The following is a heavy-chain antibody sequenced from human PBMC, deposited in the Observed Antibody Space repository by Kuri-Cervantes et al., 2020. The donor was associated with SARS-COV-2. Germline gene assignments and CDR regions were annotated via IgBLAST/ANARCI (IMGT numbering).Heavy chain of an antibody. J-gene: IGHJ4*02. CDR1: GFTFNTYS. D-gene: IGHD6-19*01. CDR2: ISKGSDTI. V-gene: IGHV3-48*01. Sequence: GGSLRLSCAASGFTFNTYSMDWVRQAPGKGLEWLAYISKGSDTIYYADSVRGRFTISRDNAKNSLFLQMNSLRADDTAVYYCAKDPVAGTWGDNFDYWGQGTLVTVSS. CDR3: AKDPVAGTWGDNFDY.